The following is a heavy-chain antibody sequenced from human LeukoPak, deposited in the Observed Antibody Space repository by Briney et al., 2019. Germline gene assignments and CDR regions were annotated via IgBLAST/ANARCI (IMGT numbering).Heavy chain of an antibody. CDR2: IYYSGST. Sequence: SETLSLTCSVSGDSIASTIYYWGWIRQPPGKGLEWIGNIYYSGSTYYTPSLKSRVIISIDTSKNQFSLKVAAVTAADTAVYYCARAGQGYCTSAGCFLSLDYWGQGTLVTVSS. D-gene: IGHD2-2*01. CDR1: GDSIASTIYY. CDR3: ARAGQGYCTSAGCFLSLDY. J-gene: IGHJ4*02. V-gene: IGHV4-39*07.